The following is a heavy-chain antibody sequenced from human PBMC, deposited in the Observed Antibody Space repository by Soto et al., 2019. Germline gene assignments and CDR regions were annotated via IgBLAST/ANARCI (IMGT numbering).Heavy chain of an antibody. D-gene: IGHD3-10*01. CDR3: ARATRRGSLDYYYYGMDV. CDR1: GYTFTSYA. J-gene: IGHJ6*02. CDR2: INAGNGNT. V-gene: IGHV1-3*01. Sequence: ASVKVSCKASGYTFTSYAMHWVRQAPGQRLEWMGWINAGNGNTKYSQKFQGRVTITRDTSASTAYMELSSLRSEDTAVYYCARATRRGSLDYYYYGMDVWGQGTTVTVSS.